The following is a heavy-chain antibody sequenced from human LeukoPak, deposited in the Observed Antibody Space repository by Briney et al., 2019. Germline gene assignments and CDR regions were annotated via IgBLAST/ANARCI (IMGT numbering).Heavy chain of an antibody. J-gene: IGHJ4*02. Sequence: GGSLRLSCAASGFTFSSSGMHWVRQAPGKGLEWVAFIRYDGSNKYYADSVKGRFTISRDNARNSVFLQMNSLRAEDTAVYYCARDAYSSSRNDYWGQGTLVTVSS. V-gene: IGHV3-30*02. CDR2: IRYDGSNK. CDR1: GFTFSSSG. D-gene: IGHD6-13*01. CDR3: ARDAYSSSRNDY.